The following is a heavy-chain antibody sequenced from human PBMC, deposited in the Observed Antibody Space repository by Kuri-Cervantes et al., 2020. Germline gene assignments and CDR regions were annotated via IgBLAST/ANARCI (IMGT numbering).Heavy chain of an antibody. J-gene: IGHJ6*02. Sequence: LRLSCTVSGGSISSGGYYWSWIRQHPGKGLEWIGYIYYSGSTYYNPSLKSRVTISVDTSKNQFSLKLSSVTAADTAVYYCARVLTSHYYDSSGSFSVYYYGMDVWGQGTTVTVS. D-gene: IGHD3-22*01. CDR3: ARVLTSHYYDSSGSFSVYYYGMDV. CDR2: IYYSGST. V-gene: IGHV4-31*02. CDR1: GGSISSGGYY.